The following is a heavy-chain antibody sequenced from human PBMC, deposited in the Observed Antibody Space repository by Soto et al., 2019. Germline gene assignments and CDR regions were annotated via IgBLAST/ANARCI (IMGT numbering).Heavy chain of an antibody. CDR1: GYTFTSYY. V-gene: IGHV1-46*01. J-gene: IGHJ4*02. CDR3: ARDTDHWNDVSFDY. D-gene: IGHD1-1*01. CDR2: INPSGGST. Sequence: QVQLVQSGAEVKKPGASVKVSCKASGYTFTSYYMHWVRQAPGQGLEWMGIINPSGGSTSYAQKCRGRVTMTRNTSTSTVYVELSSLRFEDTAVYYCARDTDHWNDVSFDYWGQGTLVTVPS.